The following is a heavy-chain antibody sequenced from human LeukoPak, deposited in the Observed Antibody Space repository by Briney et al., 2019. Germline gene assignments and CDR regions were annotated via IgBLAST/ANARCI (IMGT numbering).Heavy chain of an antibody. CDR1: GGTFSSYA. V-gene: IGHV1-69*04. CDR3: ARVVSGRGFDY. D-gene: IGHD3-22*01. J-gene: IGHJ4*02. CDR2: IIPILGIA. Sequence: SVKVSCKASGGTFSSYAISWVRQAPGQGLEWMGRIIPILGIANYAQKFQGRVTITTDESTSTAYMELSSLRSEDTAVYYCARVVSGRGFDYWGQGTLVTVSS.